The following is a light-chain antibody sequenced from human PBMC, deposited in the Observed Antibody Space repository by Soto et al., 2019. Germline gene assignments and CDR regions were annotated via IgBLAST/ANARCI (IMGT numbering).Light chain of an antibody. CDR2: EVR. CDR1: NRAVGSYNL. J-gene: IGLJ3*02. CDR3: SSYTTTSTLV. Sequence: SVLTQPASVSGSPGQSITIACTGTNRAVGSYNLVSWYQQRPGEAPKLIISEVRNRPSGISYRFTGSKSGNTASLTISGLQAEDEADYYGSSYTTTSTLVFGGGTKLTVL. V-gene: IGLV2-14*01.